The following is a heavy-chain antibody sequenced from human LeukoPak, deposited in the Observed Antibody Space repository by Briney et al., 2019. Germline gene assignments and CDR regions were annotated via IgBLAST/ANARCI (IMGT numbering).Heavy chain of an antibody. D-gene: IGHD6-13*01. CDR1: GFPFSSYS. J-gene: IGHJ4*02. Sequence: GGSLRLSCAASGFPFSSYSMNWFRQAPGKGLEWVSHITSRSTATYYARSVKGRFITSRDNAKNSLHLQMNSLRVEDTAVYYCGRVHSSSWYCCSDYWGLGTLVTVSS. CDR2: ITSRSTAT. CDR3: GRVHSSSWYCCSDY. V-gene: IGHV3-48*04.